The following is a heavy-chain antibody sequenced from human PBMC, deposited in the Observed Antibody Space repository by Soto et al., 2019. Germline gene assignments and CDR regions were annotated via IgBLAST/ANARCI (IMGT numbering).Heavy chain of an antibody. D-gene: IGHD3-22*01. V-gene: IGHV4-59*01. CDR3: ARTSGYGYYYYYYMDV. J-gene: IGHJ6*03. Sequence: PETLSLTCTVSGGSISSYYWSWIRQPPGKGLEWIGYIYYSGSTNYNPSLKSRVTISVDTSKNQFSLKLSSVTAADTAVYYCARTSGYGYYYYYYMDVWGKGTTVTVSS. CDR2: IYYSGST. CDR1: GGSISSYY.